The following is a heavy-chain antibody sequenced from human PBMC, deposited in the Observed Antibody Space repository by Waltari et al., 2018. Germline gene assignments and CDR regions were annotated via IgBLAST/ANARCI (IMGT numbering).Heavy chain of an antibody. CDR1: GYTFTDYY. CDR2: INPNNGDT. V-gene: IGHV1-2*02. D-gene: IGHD2-2*03. J-gene: IGHJ6*02. CDR3: ARMDRYYYTMDV. Sequence: QVQVLQSGAEVEKPGASVKVSCKASGYTFTDYYMFCVRQAPGQGLEWMGWINPNNGDTRYAQKFRGRVTMTRDTSISTAYMELNRLTSDDTAVYYCARMDRYYYTMDVWGQGTTVTVSS.